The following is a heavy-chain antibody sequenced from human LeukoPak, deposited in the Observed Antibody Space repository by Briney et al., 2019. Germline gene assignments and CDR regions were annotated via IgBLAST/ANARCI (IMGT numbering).Heavy chain of an antibody. Sequence: GAPVKVSCKASGYTFTGYYMHWVRQAPGQGLEWMGWMNPNSGNTGYAQKFQGRVTITRNTSISTAYMELSSLRSEDTAVYYCARVLGGYSYGNYYYYMDVWGKGTTVTVSS. D-gene: IGHD5-18*01. CDR1: GYTFTGYY. CDR2: MNPNSGNT. V-gene: IGHV1-8*03. CDR3: ARVLGGYSYGNYYYYMDV. J-gene: IGHJ6*03.